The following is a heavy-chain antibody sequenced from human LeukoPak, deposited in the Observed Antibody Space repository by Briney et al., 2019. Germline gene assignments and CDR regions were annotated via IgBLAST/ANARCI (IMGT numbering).Heavy chain of an antibody. J-gene: IGHJ4*02. D-gene: IGHD4-23*01. Sequence: PGGSLRLSCAASGFTFSSYWMSWVRQAPGKGLEWVANIKEDGSEKYYADSMKGRFTISRDNAKNSLYVQMNSLRAEDTAVYYCTRVTVATTVAPHRVPCNDYWGQGTLVTVSS. CDR1: GFTFSSYW. CDR2: IKEDGSEK. V-gene: IGHV3-7*01. CDR3: TRVTVATTVAPHRVPCNDY.